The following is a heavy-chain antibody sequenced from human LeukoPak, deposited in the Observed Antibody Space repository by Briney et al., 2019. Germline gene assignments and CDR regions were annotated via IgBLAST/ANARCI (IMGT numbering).Heavy chain of an antibody. CDR1: GFTFSSYS. CDR2: ISSSSTI. Sequence: PGGSLRLSCAASGFTFSSYSMNWVRQAPGKGLEWVSYISSSSTIYYADSVKGRFTISRDNAKNSLYLQMNSLRAEDTAVYYCWSGSSSYYYYGMDVWGQGTTVTVSS. V-gene: IGHV3-48*01. J-gene: IGHJ6*02. CDR3: WSGSSSYYYYGMDV. D-gene: IGHD6-6*01.